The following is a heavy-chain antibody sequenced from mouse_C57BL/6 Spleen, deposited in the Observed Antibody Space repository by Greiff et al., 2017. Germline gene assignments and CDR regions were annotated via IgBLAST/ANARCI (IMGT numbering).Heavy chain of an antibody. CDR2: ISSGSSTI. CDR3: ARDSNYENFDY. V-gene: IGHV5-17*01. J-gene: IGHJ2*01. D-gene: IGHD2-5*01. CDR1: GFTFSDYG. Sequence: VHLVESGGGLVKPGGSLKLSCPASGFTFSDYGMHWVRQAPEKGLEWVAYISSGSSTIYYADTVKGRFTISRDNAKNTLFLQMTSLRSEDTAMYYCARDSNYENFDYWGQGTTLTVSS.